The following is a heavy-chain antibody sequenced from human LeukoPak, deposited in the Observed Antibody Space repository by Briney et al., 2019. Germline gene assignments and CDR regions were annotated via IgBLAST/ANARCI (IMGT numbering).Heavy chain of an antibody. J-gene: IGHJ4*02. CDR3: ARDQYSSSWYDY. Sequence: ASVTVSCKASGYTFIGYYMHWVRQAPGQGLEWMGWISPNSGGTNYAQKFQGRVTMTRDTSISTAYMELSRLRSDDTAVYYCARDQYSSSWYDYWGQGTLVTVSS. D-gene: IGHD6-13*01. CDR1: GYTFIGYY. V-gene: IGHV1-2*02. CDR2: ISPNSGGT.